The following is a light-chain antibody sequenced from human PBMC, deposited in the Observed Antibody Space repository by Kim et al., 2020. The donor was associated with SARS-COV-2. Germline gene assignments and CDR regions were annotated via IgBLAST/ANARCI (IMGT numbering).Light chain of an antibody. CDR2: DVN. CDR1: RSDVGDDNSC. CDR3: MSYTITSSLRVI. J-gene: IGLJ2*01. Sequence: QSALTQPASVSASPGQSITISCTGSRSDVGDDNSCVSWYQQHPGKAPLLIIYDVNNRPSGVSVRFSGSKSASTASLTISGLQTEDEAHYYCMSYTITSSLRVIFGGGTQLTVL. V-gene: IGLV2-14*03.